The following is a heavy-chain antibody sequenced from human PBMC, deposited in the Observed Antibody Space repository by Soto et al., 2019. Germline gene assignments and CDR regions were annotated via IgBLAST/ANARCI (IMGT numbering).Heavy chain of an antibody. CDR2: IYYSGST. CDR1: CGSVSSGSYY. CDR3: ARSITMVRGVITLHDY. V-gene: IGHV4-61*01. Sequence: SETLSLTCTGSCGSVSSGSYYWSWIRQPPGKGLEWIGYIYYSGSTNYNPSLKSRVTISIDTSKNQFSLKLSSVTAADTAVYYCARSITMVRGVITLHDYWGQGTLVTVSS. J-gene: IGHJ4*02. D-gene: IGHD3-10*01.